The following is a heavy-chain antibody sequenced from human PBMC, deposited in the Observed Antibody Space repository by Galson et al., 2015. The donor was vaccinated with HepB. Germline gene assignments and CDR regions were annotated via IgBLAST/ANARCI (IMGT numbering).Heavy chain of an antibody. CDR1: GYTFTGYY. CDR3: AREGGEYSGSYYGGLGRDAFDI. CDR2: INPNSGGT. J-gene: IGHJ3*02. Sequence: SVKVSCKASGYTFTGYYMHWVRQAPGQGLEWMGWINPNSGGTNYAQKFQGWVTMTRDTSISTAYMELSRLRSDDTAVYYCAREGGEYSGSYYGGLGRDAFDIWGQGTMVTVSS. D-gene: IGHD1-26*01. V-gene: IGHV1-2*04.